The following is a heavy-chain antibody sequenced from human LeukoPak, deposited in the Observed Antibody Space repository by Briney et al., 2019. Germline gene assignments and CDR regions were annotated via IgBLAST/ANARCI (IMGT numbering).Heavy chain of an antibody. Sequence: PSETLSLTCTVSGGSISNHYWTWIRQPPGKGLEWIGYISYSGSTNYNPSLRSRVTISIDTSNNQISLRLSPVTAADTAVYYCARDPTTVTKGFDIWGLGTMGNVS. CDR2: ISYSGST. V-gene: IGHV4-59*11. CDR1: GGSISNHY. D-gene: IGHD4-17*01. J-gene: IGHJ3*02. CDR3: ARDPTTVTKGFDI.